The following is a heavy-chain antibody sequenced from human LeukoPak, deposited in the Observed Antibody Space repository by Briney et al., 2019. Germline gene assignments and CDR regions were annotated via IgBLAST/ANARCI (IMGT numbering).Heavy chain of an antibody. CDR1: GGSISSSSYS. Sequence: SETLSLTCTVSGGSISSSSYSWGWIRQPPGKGLEWIGSIYYSGSTYYNPSLKSRVTISVDTSKNQFSLKLSSVTAADTAVYYCARPAYGGNSGGDFQHWGQGTLVTVSS. V-gene: IGHV4-39*01. CDR3: ARPAYGGNSGGDFQH. J-gene: IGHJ1*01. D-gene: IGHD4-17*01. CDR2: IYYSGST.